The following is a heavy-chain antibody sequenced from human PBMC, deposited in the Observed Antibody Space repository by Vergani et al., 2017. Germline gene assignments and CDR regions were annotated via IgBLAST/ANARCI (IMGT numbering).Heavy chain of an antibody. V-gene: IGHV3-21*01. Sequence: EVQLVESGGGLVKPGGSLRLSCAASGFTFSSYSMNWVRQAPGKGLEWVSSISSSSSYIYYADSVKGRFTISRDNAKNSLYLQMNSLRAEDTAVYYCASRYSSGWYEGPYYYDGMDVWGQ. D-gene: IGHD6-19*01. J-gene: IGHJ6*02. CDR3: ASRYSSGWYEGPYYYDGMDV. CDR2: ISSSSSYI. CDR1: GFTFSSYS.